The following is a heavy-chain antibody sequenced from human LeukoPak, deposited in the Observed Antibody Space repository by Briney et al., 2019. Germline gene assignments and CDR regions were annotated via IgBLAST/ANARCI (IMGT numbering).Heavy chain of an antibody. D-gene: IGHD1-26*01. CDR3: ARVGQVGATLGP. CDR1: GYTFTSYG. J-gene: IGHJ5*02. CDR2: ISGYNGNT. Sequence: ASVKVSCKASGYTFTSYGISWVRQAPGQGLEWMGWISGYNGNTNLAQHLQGRVTLTTDTSTSTAYMELRRLRSDDTAVYYCARVGQVGATLGPWGQGTLVTVSS. V-gene: IGHV1-18*01.